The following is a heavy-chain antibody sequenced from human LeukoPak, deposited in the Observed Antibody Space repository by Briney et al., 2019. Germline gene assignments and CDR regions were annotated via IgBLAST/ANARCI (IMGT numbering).Heavy chain of an antibody. CDR2: IYYSGST. V-gene: IGHV4-59*12. CDR3: ARDYSGSYYKGSWFDP. D-gene: IGHD1-26*01. J-gene: IGHJ5*02. CDR1: GGSISSYY. Sequence: SETLSLTCTVSGGSISSYYWSWIRQPPGKGLEWIGYIYYSGSTNYNPSLKSRVTISVDTSKNQFSLKLSSVTAADTAVYYCARDYSGSYYKGSWFDPWGQGTLVTVSS.